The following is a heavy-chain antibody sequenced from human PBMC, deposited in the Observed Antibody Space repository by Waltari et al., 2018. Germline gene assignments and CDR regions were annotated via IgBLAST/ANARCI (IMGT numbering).Heavy chain of an antibody. V-gene: IGHV3-23*04. D-gene: IGHD2-15*01. J-gene: IGHJ4*02. CDR2: ISGSGAST. CDR3: SAAGDY. Sequence: EVQLVAHGGGLVQPGGSLRISCAASGFTFTHYAMSWVRQVPGKGLEWVSAISGSGASTHVADSVKGRFSISRDNSKEMIYLQMNSLRVEDTAIYYCSAAGDYWGQGTLVTVSS. CDR1: GFTFTHYA.